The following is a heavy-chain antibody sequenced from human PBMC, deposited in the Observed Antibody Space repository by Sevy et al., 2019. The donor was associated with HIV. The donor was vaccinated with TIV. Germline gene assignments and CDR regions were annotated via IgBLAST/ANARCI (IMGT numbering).Heavy chain of an antibody. D-gene: IGHD2-21*02. CDR1: GFIFDDYA. CDR3: AKARGAMAVVFCGADCYFDS. J-gene: IGHJ4*02. CDR2: ITWNSGKI. Sequence: GGSLRLSCAASGFIFDDYALHWVRQVPGRGLEWVAGITWNSGKIVYADSVRGRFTISRDNTKNSLHLQMNSLNADDTDFYYCAKARGAMAVVFCGADCYFDSWGRGTLVTVSS. V-gene: IGHV3-9*01.